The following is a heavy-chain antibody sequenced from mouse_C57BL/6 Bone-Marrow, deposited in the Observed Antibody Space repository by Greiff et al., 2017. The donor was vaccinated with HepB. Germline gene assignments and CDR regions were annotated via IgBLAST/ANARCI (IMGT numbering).Heavy chain of an antibody. J-gene: IGHJ4*01. Sequence: EVMLVESGGGLVQPGGSLKLSCAASGFTFSDYYMYWVRQTPEKRLEWVAYISNGGGSTYYPDTVKGRFTISRDNAKNTLYLQMSRLKSEDTAMYYCARHLDSSGYAGDWAMDYWGQGTSVTVSS. CDR1: GFTFSDYY. CDR2: ISNGGGST. D-gene: IGHD3-2*02. V-gene: IGHV5-12*01. CDR3: ARHLDSSGYAGDWAMDY.